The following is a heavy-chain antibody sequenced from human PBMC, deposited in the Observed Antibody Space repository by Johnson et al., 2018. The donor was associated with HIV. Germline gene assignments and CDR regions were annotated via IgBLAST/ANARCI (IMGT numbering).Heavy chain of an antibody. CDR3: TTGAFHAYDM. V-gene: IGHV3-9*01. D-gene: IGHD2/OR15-2a*01. J-gene: IGHJ3*02. CDR1: GFTFDDYA. CDR2: ISDVSSA. Sequence: VQLVESGGGLVQPGRSLRLSCAASGFTFDDYAMHWVRQAPGKGLEWVSGISDVSSAIYTDSVTGRFTISRDNTKNTLYLQMNSLRAEDTAVYYCTTGAFHAYDMWGQGTMVTVSS.